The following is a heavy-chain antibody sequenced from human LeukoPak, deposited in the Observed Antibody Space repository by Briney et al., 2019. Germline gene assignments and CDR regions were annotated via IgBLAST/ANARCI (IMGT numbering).Heavy chain of an antibody. CDR1: GYTFTSYA. J-gene: IGHJ3*02. CDR2: INAGNGNT. D-gene: IGHD3-10*01. V-gene: IGHV1-3*01. CDR3: ARPGDYGSGSYYNGRAFDI. Sequence: ASVKVSCKASGYTFTSYAMHWVHQAPGQRLEWMGWINAGNGNTKYSQKFQGRVTITRDTSASTAYMELSSLRSEDTAVYYCARPGDYGSGSYYNGRAFDIWGQGTMVTVSS.